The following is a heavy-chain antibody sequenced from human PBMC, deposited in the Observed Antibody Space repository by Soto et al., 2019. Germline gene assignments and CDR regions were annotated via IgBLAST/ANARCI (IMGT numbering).Heavy chain of an antibody. CDR2: ISGSGGST. D-gene: IGHD6-13*01. CDR1: GFTFSSYA. CDR3: AAQNPGIAAAGSPSHFDS. V-gene: IGHV3-23*01. J-gene: IGHJ4*02. Sequence: EVQLLESGGGLVQPGGSLRLSCAASGFTFSSYAMSWVRQAPGKGLEWVSAISGSGGSTYYADSVKGRFTISRDNSKNTLYLQMNSLRAEDTAVYYCAAQNPGIAAAGSPSHFDSWGQGTLVTVCS.